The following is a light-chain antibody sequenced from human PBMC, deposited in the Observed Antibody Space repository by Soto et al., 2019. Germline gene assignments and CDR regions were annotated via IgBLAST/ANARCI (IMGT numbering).Light chain of an antibody. CDR1: QSIGDS. CDR3: QHYHGYPPT. Sequence: GDRVTITCRASQSIGDSLAWYQQKPGKAPYLLISDVSSLERGVPSRFSGSGSGTEFTLTISSMQPDDCGPMYWQHYHGYPPTFGHGTK. J-gene: IGKJ2*01. CDR2: DVS. V-gene: IGKV1-5*01.